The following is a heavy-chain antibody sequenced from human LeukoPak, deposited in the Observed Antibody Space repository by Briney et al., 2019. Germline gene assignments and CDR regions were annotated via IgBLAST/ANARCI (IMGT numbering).Heavy chain of an antibody. CDR1: GFTFSSYW. Sequence: PGGSLRLSCAASGFTFSSYWMSWVRQAPGKGLEWVANIKQDGSEKYYVDSVKGRFTISRDNAKSSLYLQMNSLRAEDTAVYYCARVDFWSDYSFDYWGQGTLVTVSS. CDR3: ARVDFWSDYSFDY. D-gene: IGHD3-3*01. V-gene: IGHV3-7*01. CDR2: IKQDGSEK. J-gene: IGHJ4*02.